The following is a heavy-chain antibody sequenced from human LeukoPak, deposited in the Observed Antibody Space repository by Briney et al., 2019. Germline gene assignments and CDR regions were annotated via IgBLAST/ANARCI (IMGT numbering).Heavy chain of an antibody. J-gene: IGHJ6*02. V-gene: IGHV3-30*04. D-gene: IGHD6-13*01. CDR2: ISYDGSNK. CDR1: GFTFSSYA. Sequence: GGSLRLSCAASGFTFSSYAMHWVRQAPGKGLEWVAVISYDGSNKYYADSVKGRFTISRDNSKNTLYLQMNSLRAEDTAVYYCARSLLRIVAAAASLLKYYYYYGMDVWGQGTTVTVSS. CDR3: ARSLLRIVAAAASLLKYYYYYGMDV.